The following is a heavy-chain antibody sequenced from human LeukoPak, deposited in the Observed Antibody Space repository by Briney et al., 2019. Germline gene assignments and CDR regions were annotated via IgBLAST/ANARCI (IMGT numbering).Heavy chain of an antibody. V-gene: IGHV3-23*01. Sequence: PGGSLRLSCAASGFTFTNYALTWVRQAPGEGLEWVSVINGGRGDAHYVGSVKGRFTISRDNSKSTLYLQMDSLGAEDTAIYYSVKVGGLLGAPHFFDYWGQGTLVTVSS. D-gene: IGHD3-3*01. J-gene: IGHJ4*02. CDR2: INGGRGDA. CDR1: GFTFTNYA. CDR3: VKVGGLLGAPHFFDY.